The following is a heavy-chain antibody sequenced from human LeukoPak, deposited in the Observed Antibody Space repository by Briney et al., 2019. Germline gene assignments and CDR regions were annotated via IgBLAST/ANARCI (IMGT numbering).Heavy chain of an antibody. V-gene: IGHV3-23*01. Sequence: PGGSLRLSCAASGFTFSSYAMSWVRQAPGKGLEWVSAISGSGGSTYYADSVKGRFTISRDNSKNTLYLQMNSLRAEDTAAYYCAKFPYYYGSGIVTSDDYWGQGTLVTVSS. D-gene: IGHD3-10*01. CDR2: ISGSGGST. CDR3: AKFPYYYGSGIVTSDDY. CDR1: GFTFSSYA. J-gene: IGHJ4*02.